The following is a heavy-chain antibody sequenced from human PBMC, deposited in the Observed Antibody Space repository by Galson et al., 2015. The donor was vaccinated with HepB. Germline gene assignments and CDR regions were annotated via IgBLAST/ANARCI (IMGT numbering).Heavy chain of an antibody. CDR1: GLTFTSYS. Sequence: SLRLSCAASGLTFTSYSMNWVRQAPGKGLEWVSSISSSSSFISYADSVKGRFTVSRDNAKNSLFLQMNSLRAEDTAVYYCARGISVFGEVTPFDYWGQGTLVTVSS. CDR3: ARGISVFGEVTPFDY. J-gene: IGHJ4*02. CDR2: ISSSSSFI. V-gene: IGHV3-21*01. D-gene: IGHD3-3*01.